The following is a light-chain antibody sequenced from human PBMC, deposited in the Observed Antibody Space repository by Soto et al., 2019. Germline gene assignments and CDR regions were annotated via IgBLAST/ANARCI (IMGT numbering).Light chain of an antibody. CDR2: GTS. CDR3: QHYGVSSWT. Sequence: EIVLTQSPGTLSLSPGERATLSCRADRSVSDTLLTWFQQKPGQAPRLLIFGTSNRAPGIPDRFSGSGSGTDFTLTISRLEPDDFAVYYCQHYGVSSWTFGQGTKVEIK. V-gene: IGKV3-20*01. CDR1: RSVSDTL. J-gene: IGKJ1*01.